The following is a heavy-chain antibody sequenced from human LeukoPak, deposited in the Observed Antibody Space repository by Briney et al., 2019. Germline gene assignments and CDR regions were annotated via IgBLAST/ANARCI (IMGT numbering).Heavy chain of an antibody. Sequence: SETLSLTCAVYGGSFSGYYWSWIRQPPGKGLEWIGETNHSGSTNYNPSLKSRVTISVDTSKNQFSLKLSSVTAADTAVYYCARGRGLLLWFGELLQNRGCSFDYWGQGTLVTVSS. CDR1: GGSFSGYY. CDR3: ARGRGLLLWFGELLQNRGCSFDY. V-gene: IGHV4-34*01. CDR2: TNHSGST. D-gene: IGHD3-10*01. J-gene: IGHJ4*02.